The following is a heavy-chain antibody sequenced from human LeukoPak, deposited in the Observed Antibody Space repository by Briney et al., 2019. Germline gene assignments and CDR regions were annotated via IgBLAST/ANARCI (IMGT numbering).Heavy chain of an antibody. CDR3: ARERASYGYADAFDI. V-gene: IGHV4-4*02. CDR1: GASISSSNW. J-gene: IGHJ3*02. D-gene: IGHD5-18*01. Sequence: SETLSLTCAVSGASISSSNWWNWVRQPPGKGLEWIGEIYDNGNTNYNPSLKSRVTISVDKSKNQFSLKLSSVTAADTAVYYCARERASYGYADAFDIWGQGTMVTVSS. CDR2: IYDNGNT.